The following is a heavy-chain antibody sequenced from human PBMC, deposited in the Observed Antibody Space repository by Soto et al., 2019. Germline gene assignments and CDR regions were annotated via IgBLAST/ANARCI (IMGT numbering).Heavy chain of an antibody. CDR3: ARGAERWLPFDY. J-gene: IGHJ4*02. CDR2: IYYSGST. CDR1: GGSISSYY. D-gene: IGHD5-12*01. V-gene: IGHV4-59*01. Sequence: SETLSLTCTVSGGSISSYYWSWIRQPPGKGLEWIGYIYYSGSTNYNPSLKSRVTISVDTSKNQFSLKLSSVTAADTAVYYCARGAERWLPFDYWGQGTLVSVSS.